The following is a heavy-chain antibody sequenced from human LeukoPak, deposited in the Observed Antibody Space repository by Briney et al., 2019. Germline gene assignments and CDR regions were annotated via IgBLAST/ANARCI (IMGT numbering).Heavy chain of an antibody. CDR2: ISTDGSNT. V-gene: IGHV3-74*01. CDR1: GFTFSSYW. D-gene: IGHD3-10*01. CDR3: ARDFLWGSGSR. Sequence: GGSLRLSCAASGFTFSSYWMHWVRHAPGKGLVWVSRISTDGSNTSYADFVKGRFTISRDNAKNTLFLQMNSLRAEDTAVYYCARDFLWGSGSRWGQGTLVTVSS. J-gene: IGHJ4*02.